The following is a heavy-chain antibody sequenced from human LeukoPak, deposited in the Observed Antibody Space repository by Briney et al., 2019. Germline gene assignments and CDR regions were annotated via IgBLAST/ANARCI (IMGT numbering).Heavy chain of an antibody. V-gene: IGHV3-53*01. J-gene: IGHJ5*02. CDR1: GFTVSSNY. CDR2: IYSGGTT. D-gene: IGHD6-13*01. CDR3: AKAIGTYSSSWYRWFDP. Sequence: GGSLRLSCAASGFTVSSNYINWVRQAPGKGLEWVSLIYSGGTTYYADSVKGRFTISRDNSKNTLYLQMNSLRAEDTAVYYCAKAIGTYSSSWYRWFDPWGQGTLVTVSS.